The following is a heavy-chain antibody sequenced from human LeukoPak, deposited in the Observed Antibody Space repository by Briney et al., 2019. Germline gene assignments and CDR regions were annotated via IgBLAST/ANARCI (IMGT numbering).Heavy chain of an antibody. CDR3: TKGDGSGPLSFSHF. D-gene: IGHD6-19*01. CDR1: GFPFSDYG. CDR2: ISYDGSNK. Sequence: PGGSLRLSCAASGFPFSDYGMHWVRQAPGKGLEWVAAISYDGSNKYYADSVTGRFTISRDNSKNTLDLHTNSLRAEDTAVYYCTKGDGSGPLSFSHFWGQGTLVTVSS. J-gene: IGHJ4*02. V-gene: IGHV3-30*18.